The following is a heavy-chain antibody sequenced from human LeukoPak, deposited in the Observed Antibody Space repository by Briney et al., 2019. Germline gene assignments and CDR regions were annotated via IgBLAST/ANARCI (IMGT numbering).Heavy chain of an antibody. CDR3: ARIGNNDSRGYYSH. D-gene: IGHD3-22*01. CDR1: GFIFSSYA. J-gene: IGHJ4*02. Sequence: GGSLRLSCPASGFIFSSYAMSWGRHAPGKGLEWVSGISHSGGSTYYADSVKGRSSISRDNSKNTLFLQMNSLRAEDTAVYYCARIGNNDSRGYYSHWGPGALGTVSS. V-gene: IGHV3-23*01. CDR2: ISHSGGST.